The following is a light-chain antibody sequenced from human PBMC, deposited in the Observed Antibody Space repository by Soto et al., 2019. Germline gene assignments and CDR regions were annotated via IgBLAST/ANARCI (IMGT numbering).Light chain of an antibody. Sequence: DIQMTQSPSSLSASIGDRVNITCRASQNIVRYLSWYQQKPGKAPRYLIYSGSTLQGGVPSRFSGSGSGTDFTLTISSLKPEDFATYYCQQTYNTPRTFGQGTKVDI. CDR1: QNIVRY. J-gene: IGKJ1*01. CDR3: QQTYNTPRT. CDR2: SGS. V-gene: IGKV1-39*01.